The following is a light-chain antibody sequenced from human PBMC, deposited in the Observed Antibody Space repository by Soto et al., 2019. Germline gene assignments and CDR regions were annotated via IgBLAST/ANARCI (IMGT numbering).Light chain of an antibody. J-gene: IGLJ1*01. CDR1: SANIGAAYN. Sequence: QSVLTQPPSVSGAPGQRVTISCTGSSANIGAAYNVDWYQQLPGTAPKLLIYGNNNRPSGVPARFSGSKSYTSASLAISGLRPEDEAEYYCTAWDNSLDAYVFGTGTKVTVL. V-gene: IGLV1-40*01. CDR3: TAWDNSLDAYV. CDR2: GNN.